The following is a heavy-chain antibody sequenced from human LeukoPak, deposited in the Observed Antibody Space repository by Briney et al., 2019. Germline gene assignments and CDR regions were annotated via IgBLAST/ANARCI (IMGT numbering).Heavy chain of an antibody. V-gene: IGHV3-48*03. D-gene: IGHD6-19*01. CDR1: GFTFSSYE. Sequence: GGSLRLSCAASGFTFSSYEMNWVRQAPGKGLEWVSYISSSGSTIYYADSVKGRFTISRDNSKNTLYLQMNSLRAEDTAVYYCAKDRWLAHDAFDIWGQGTMVTVSS. CDR3: AKDRWLAHDAFDI. CDR2: ISSSGSTI. J-gene: IGHJ3*02.